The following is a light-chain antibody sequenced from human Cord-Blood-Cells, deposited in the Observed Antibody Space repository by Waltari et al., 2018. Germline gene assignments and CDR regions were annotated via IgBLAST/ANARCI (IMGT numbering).Light chain of an antibody. CDR3: MQALQTPLLT. V-gene: IGKV2-28*01. J-gene: IGKJ4*01. Sequence: DIVMTQSPLSLPVTPGEPASISCRSSQSLLHSNGYNYLDWYLQKPGQSPQLLIYLGSYRASGVPDRFSGSGSGTDFTLKISRVEAEDVGVYYCMQALQTPLLTFGGGTKVEIK. CDR1: QSLLHSNGYNY. CDR2: LGS.